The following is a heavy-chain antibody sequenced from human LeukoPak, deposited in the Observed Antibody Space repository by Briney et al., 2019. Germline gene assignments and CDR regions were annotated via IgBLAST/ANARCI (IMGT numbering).Heavy chain of an antibody. CDR3: ARVGGLQSDNGLDY. Sequence: SETLSLTCTVSGGSISSSSYYWGWIRQPPGKGLEWIGSIYYSGSTYYNPSLKSRVTISVDTSKNQFSLKLSSVTPEDTAVYYCARVGGLQSDNGLDYWGQGTLVTVSS. CDR2: IYYSGST. V-gene: IGHV4-39*07. CDR1: GGSISSSSYY. D-gene: IGHD5-24*01. J-gene: IGHJ4*02.